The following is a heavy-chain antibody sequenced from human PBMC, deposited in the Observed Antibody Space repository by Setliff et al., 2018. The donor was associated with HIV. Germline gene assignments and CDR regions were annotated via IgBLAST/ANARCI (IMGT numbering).Heavy chain of an antibody. CDR2: INHSGST. CDR3: ARRSDFWSEGDAFDI. V-gene: IGHV4-34*01. J-gene: IGHJ3*02. D-gene: IGHD3-3*01. CDR1: GGSFSGYY. Sequence: SETLSLTCAVYGGSFSGYYWSWIRQPPGKGLEWIGEINHSGSTNYNPSLKSRVTISVDTSKNQFSLKLGSVTAADTAVYYCARRSDFWSEGDAFDIWGQGTMVTVSS.